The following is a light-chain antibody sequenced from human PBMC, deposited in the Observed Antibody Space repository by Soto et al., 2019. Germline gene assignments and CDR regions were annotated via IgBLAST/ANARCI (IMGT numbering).Light chain of an antibody. CDR3: QQYGSSPWT. CDR1: QSVNSY. CDR2: GAS. V-gene: IGKV3-20*01. J-gene: IGKJ1*01. Sequence: IVLNQSPCTLSLYPGARATLSCRASQSVNSYLAWYQQKPGQAPRLLIYGASSRATGIPDRFSGSGSGTDFTLTFSRLDPEDFAVYYCQQYGSSPWTFGQGTKVDIK.